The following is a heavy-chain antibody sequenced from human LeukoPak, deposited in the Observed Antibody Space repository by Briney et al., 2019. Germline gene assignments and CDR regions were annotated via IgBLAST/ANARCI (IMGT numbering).Heavy chain of an antibody. J-gene: IGHJ1*01. V-gene: IGHV3-23*01. CDR3: AKVRPYSSGWYCGYFQH. CDR2: ISGSGGST. Sequence: GGSLRLSCAASEFTFSSYAMSWVRQAPGKGLEWVSAISGSGGSTYYADSVKGRFTISRDNSKNTLYLQMNSLRAEDTAVYYCAKVRPYSSGWYCGYFQHWGQGTLVTVSS. CDR1: EFTFSSYA. D-gene: IGHD6-19*01.